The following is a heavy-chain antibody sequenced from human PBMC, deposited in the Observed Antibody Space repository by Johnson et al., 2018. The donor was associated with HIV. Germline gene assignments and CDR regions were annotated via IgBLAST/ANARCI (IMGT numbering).Heavy chain of an antibody. V-gene: IGHV3-43D*03. D-gene: IGHD1-26*01. CDR1: GFTFDDYA. CDR3: AKDISRLTSGSFQLDAFDI. CDR2: ISWDGDST. Sequence: VQLVESGGVVVQPGGSLRLSCAASGFTFDDYAMHWVRQAPGKGLEWVSLISWDGDSTYYADSLKGRFTISRDNSKNSLYLQMNSLRAEDTALYYCAKDISRLTSGSFQLDAFDIWGQGTVVTGSS. J-gene: IGHJ3*02.